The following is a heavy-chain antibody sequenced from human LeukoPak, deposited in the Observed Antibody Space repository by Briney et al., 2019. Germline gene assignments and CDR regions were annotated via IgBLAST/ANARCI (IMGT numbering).Heavy chain of an antibody. CDR1: GFTFSTYW. D-gene: IGHD2-21*02. J-gene: IGHJ3*02. Sequence: GGSLRLSCAASGFTFSTYWMHWVRQAPGKGLVWVSRINSDGSGTSYADSVKGRFTISRDNAKNTLYLQMNSLRAEDTAVYYCARDTPPAYCGSDCYYTFDIWGQGTMVTVSS. CDR3: ARDTPPAYCGSDCYYTFDI. CDR2: INSDGSGT. V-gene: IGHV3-74*01.